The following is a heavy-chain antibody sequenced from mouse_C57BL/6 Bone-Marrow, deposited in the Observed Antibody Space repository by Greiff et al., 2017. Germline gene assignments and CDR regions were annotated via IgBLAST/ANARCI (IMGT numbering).Heavy chain of an antibody. CDR2: IDPEDGDT. Sequence: EVQLHQSGAELVKPGASVKLSCTASGFNIKDYYMPWVKQRTDQGLEWIGRIDPEDGDTKYAPRFQGKATITADTASNTAYLQLSSLTSEDTAVYYCARPITTVVATDWYFDVWGTGTTVTVSS. V-gene: IGHV14-2*01. J-gene: IGHJ1*03. CDR3: ARPITTVVATDWYFDV. D-gene: IGHD1-1*01. CDR1: GFNIKDYY.